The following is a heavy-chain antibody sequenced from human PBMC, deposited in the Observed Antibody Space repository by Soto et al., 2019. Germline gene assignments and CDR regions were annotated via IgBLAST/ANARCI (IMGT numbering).Heavy chain of an antibody. D-gene: IGHD3-16*01. CDR2: IYYTGST. V-gene: IGHV4-59*01. CDR1: GGSISSYY. Sequence: SETLSLTCAVSGGSISSYYWSWIRQPPGKGLEWIGYIYYTGSTNYNPSLKSRVTISVDTSKNQFSLKLSSVTAADTAVYYCARVGGLYYFYYGMDVWGQGTTVTVSS. J-gene: IGHJ6*02. CDR3: ARVGGLYYFYYGMDV.